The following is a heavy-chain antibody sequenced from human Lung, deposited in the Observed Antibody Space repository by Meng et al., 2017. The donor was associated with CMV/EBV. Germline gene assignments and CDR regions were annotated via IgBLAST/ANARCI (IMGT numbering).Heavy chain of an antibody. CDR1: DYTFSSYG. CDR3: ARDRAMGSSWFDP. Sequence: ASVKVSCKASDYTFSSYGISWVRQAPGQGLEWMGWISGYNGNTNYAQRLQGRVTMTTDTSTSTAYMELRSLRFDDTAVYYRARDRAMGSSWFDPWGQGTLVTVSS. J-gene: IGHJ5*02. D-gene: IGHD2-2*01. CDR2: ISGYNGNT. V-gene: IGHV1-18*01.